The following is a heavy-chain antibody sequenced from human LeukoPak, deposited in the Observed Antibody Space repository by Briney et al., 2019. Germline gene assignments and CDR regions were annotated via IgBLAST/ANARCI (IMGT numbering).Heavy chain of an antibody. V-gene: IGHV4-31*03. CDR1: GGSISSDGHH. CDR2: IHNSGST. D-gene: IGHD3-22*01. J-gene: IGHJ4*02. Sequence: SETLSLTCSVSGGSISSDGHHWSWIRQHPGKGLEWIGKIHNSGSTYYNPSLKSRLSISLDTSKNQFSLKLSSVTAADTAVYYCARDRFYDSGGFYHVFDYWGQGTLVTVSS. CDR3: ARDRFYDSGGFYHVFDY.